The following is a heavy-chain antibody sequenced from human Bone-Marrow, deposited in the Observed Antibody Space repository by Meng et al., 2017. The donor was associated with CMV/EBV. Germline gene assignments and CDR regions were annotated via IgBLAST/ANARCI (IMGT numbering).Heavy chain of an antibody. CDR2: ISYDGSNK. CDR1: GLTFSSYA. J-gene: IGHJ6*02. Sequence: GESLKISCAASGLTFSSYAMHWVRQAPGKGLEWVAVISYDGSNKYYADSVKGRFTISRDNSKNTLYLQMNSLRAEDTAVYYWSRGIMVRGVSYYYYGMDVWGQGAAVTVSS. V-gene: IGHV3-30-3*01. CDR3: SRGIMVRGVSYYYYGMDV. D-gene: IGHD3-10*01.